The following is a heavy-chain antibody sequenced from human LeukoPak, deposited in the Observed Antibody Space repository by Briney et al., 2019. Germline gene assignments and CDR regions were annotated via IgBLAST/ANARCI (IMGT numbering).Heavy chain of an antibody. CDR3: ARRRYYYDSSGYSDDAFDI. D-gene: IGHD3-22*01. Sequence: ASVKVSCKSSGYTFTSYGISWVRQAPGQGLEWMGWISAYNGNTNYAQKLQGRVTMTTDTSTSTAYMELRSLRSDDTAVYYCARRRYYYDSSGYSDDAFDIWGQGTMVTVSS. V-gene: IGHV1-18*01. CDR2: ISAYNGNT. CDR1: GYTFTSYG. J-gene: IGHJ3*02.